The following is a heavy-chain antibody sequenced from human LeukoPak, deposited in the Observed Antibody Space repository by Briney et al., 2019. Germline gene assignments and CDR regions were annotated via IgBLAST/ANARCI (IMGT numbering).Heavy chain of an antibody. CDR2: IYYSGST. J-gene: IGHJ4*02. CDR3: ARGNYVDTAMVDY. CDR1: GGSISSYY. V-gene: IGHV4-59*01. D-gene: IGHD5-18*01. Sequence: PSETLSLTCTVSGGSISSYYWSWIRQPPGKGLEWIGYIYYSGSTNYNPSLKSRVTISVDTSKNQFSLKLSSVTAADTAVYYCARGNYVDTAMVDYWGQGTLVTVSS.